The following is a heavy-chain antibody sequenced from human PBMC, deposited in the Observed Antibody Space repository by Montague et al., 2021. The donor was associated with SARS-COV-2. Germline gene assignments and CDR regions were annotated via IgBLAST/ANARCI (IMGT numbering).Heavy chain of an antibody. V-gene: IGHV4-39*01. CDR2: IYSSGTX. Sequence: SETLSLTCSVSGGSISSTSFFWAWIRQPPGKGLEWVGSIYSSGTXYYNPSLKSRVTISGDTSRNQLSVRLSSVTAADTAVYYCARSTSGWFIDWGQGTLVTVSS. D-gene: IGHD6-19*01. J-gene: IGHJ4*02. CDR1: GGSISSTSFF. CDR3: ARSTSGWFID.